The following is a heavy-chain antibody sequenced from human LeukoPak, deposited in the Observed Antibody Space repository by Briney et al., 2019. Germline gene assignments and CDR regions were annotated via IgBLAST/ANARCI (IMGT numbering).Heavy chain of an antibody. V-gene: IGHV3-48*03. CDR2: ISSSGSPI. J-gene: IGHJ4*02. D-gene: IGHD5-24*01. CDR1: GFTFSSYE. Sequence: QPGGSLRLSCTASGFTFSSYEMNWVRQAPGKGLEWVSDISSSGSPIYYADSVKGRFTVSRDNAKTSLYLQMSSLRAEDTAVYYCARTMAFWGQGTLVAVSS. CDR3: ARTMAF.